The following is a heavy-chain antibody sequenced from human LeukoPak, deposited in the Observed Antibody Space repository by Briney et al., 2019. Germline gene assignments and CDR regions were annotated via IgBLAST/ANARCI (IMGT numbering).Heavy chain of an antibody. CDR2: IYYSGST. CDR3: ARAEEWLRQNWFDP. CDR1: GGSISHYY. V-gene: IGHV4-30-4*08. J-gene: IGHJ5*02. Sequence: SETLSLTCTVSGGSISHYYWSWIRQPPGKGLEWIGYIYYSGSTYYNPSLKSRVTISVDTSKNQFSLKLSSVTAADTAVYYCARAEEWLRQNWFDPWGQGTLVTVSS. D-gene: IGHD5-12*01.